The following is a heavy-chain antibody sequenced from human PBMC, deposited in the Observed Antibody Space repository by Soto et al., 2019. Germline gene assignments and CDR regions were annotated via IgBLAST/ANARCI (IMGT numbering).Heavy chain of an antibody. CDR3: ARDGAYSSGWYIFDY. V-gene: IGHV4-4*07. CDR2: FYHTRTT. CDR1: GASISSYY. Sequence: QVQLQESGPGLVRPSETLSLTCSVSGASISSYYWSWIRQPAGKGLEWIGRFYHTRTTYYNPSLRSRVTMSVDTSKNQFSLRLNSVTAADTAIYYCARDGAYSSGWYIFDYWGQGILVTVSS. J-gene: IGHJ4*02. D-gene: IGHD6-19*01.